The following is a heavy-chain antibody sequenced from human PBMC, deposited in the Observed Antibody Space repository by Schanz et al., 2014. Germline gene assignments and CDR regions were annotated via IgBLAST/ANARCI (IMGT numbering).Heavy chain of an antibody. V-gene: IGHV3-23*04. Sequence: EVKMVESGGGLVKPGGSLRLSCAASGFSFGTYAMSWVRQAPGKGLLWVSSISGTGGDDTYYADSVKGRFTISRDNSKNSLYLQMNSLRAEDTAVYFCAKIERNEDWGQGTLVTVSS. CDR2: ISGTGGDDT. J-gene: IGHJ4*02. D-gene: IGHD1-1*01. CDR3: AKIERNED. CDR1: GFSFGTYA.